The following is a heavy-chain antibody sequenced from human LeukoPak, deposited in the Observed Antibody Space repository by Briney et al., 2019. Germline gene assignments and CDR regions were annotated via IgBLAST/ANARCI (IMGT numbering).Heavy chain of an antibody. Sequence: EASVKVSCKASGYTFTSYDINWVRQATGQGLEWMGWMNPNSGNTGYAQKFQGRVTITRNTSISTAHMELSSLRSEDTAVYYCARGCLVPAAGYNWFDPWGQGTLVTASS. CDR2: MNPNSGNT. CDR3: ARGCLVPAAGYNWFDP. J-gene: IGHJ5*02. D-gene: IGHD6-13*01. V-gene: IGHV1-8*03. CDR1: GYTFTSYD.